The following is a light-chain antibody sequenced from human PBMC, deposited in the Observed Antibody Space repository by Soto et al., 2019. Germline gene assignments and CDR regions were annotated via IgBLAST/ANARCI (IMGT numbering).Light chain of an antibody. CDR3: AAWDDGLNGPV. V-gene: IGLV1-44*01. CDR1: SSNIGSNL. Sequence: QSVLTQPPSASGTPGQRVTISCSGSSSNIGSNLVIWYQQLPGTAPKLLICNNNQRPLGVPDRFSGSKSGTSASLAISRLQSEDEADYYCAAWDDGLNGPVFGRGTKLTVL. CDR2: NNN. J-gene: IGLJ2*01.